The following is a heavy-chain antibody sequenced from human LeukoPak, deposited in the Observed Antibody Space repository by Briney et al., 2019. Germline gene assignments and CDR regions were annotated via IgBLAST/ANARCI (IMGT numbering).Heavy chain of an antibody. J-gene: IGHJ4*02. CDR3: NKYRGLFDY. Sequence: PGGSLRLSCAASGFTFSNYVMSWVRQAPGKGLEWVGRIKSNTDDGTADYAAPVKGRFTISRDDSKNTLYLQMNSLKTEDTGVYYCNKYRGLFDYWGQGTLVTVSS. CDR2: IKSNTDDGTA. V-gene: IGHV3-15*01. D-gene: IGHD1-14*01. CDR1: GFTFSNYV.